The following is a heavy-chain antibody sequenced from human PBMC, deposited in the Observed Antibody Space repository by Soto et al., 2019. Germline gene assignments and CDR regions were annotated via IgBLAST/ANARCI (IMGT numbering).Heavy chain of an antibody. CDR1: GFTFSSYG. D-gene: IGHD1-26*01. CDR2: IWYDGSNK. V-gene: IGHV3-33*01. CDR3: ARATEGVGAYFDY. Sequence: QVQLVESGGGVVQPGRSLRLSCAASGFTFSSYGMHWVRQAPGKGLEWVAVIWYDGSNKYYADSVKGRFTISRDNSKNTLYLQMNSLSAEDTAVYYCARATEGVGAYFDYWGQGTLVTVSS. J-gene: IGHJ4*02.